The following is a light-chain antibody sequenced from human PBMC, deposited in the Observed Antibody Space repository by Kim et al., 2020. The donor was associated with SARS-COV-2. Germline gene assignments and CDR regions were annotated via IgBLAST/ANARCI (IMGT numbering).Light chain of an antibody. Sequence: PGERGTPSCRARQSVSSRYIAWYQQKPGEAPRLLIYGAPSGATGIPDRFRGSGSGKDFTLTIRRLGPEDFAVYYCQQYDRPPWTFGQGTKVDIK. CDR3: QQYDRPPWT. V-gene: IGKV3-20*01. J-gene: IGKJ1*01. CDR1: QSVSSRY. CDR2: GAP.